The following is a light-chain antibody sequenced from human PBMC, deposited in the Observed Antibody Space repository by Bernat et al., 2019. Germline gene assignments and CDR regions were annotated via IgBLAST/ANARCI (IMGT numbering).Light chain of an antibody. V-gene: IGLV2-8*01. CDR1: SNDVGGYNY. Sequence: QSALTQPPSASGSPGQSVTISCTGTSNDVGGYNYVSWYQQYPGKAPKLIIYEVYKRPSGVPDRFSGSKSGNTASLTVSGLQAEDAAEYYCSSNAGSHNYVFGTGTTVTVL. CDR3: SSNAGSHNYV. CDR2: EVY. J-gene: IGLJ1*01.